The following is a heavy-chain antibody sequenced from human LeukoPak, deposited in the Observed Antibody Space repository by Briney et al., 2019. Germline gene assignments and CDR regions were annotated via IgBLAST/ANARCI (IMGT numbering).Heavy chain of an antibody. V-gene: IGHV3-30-3*01. CDR3: ARAIQQYGMDV. CDR1: GFTFSSYA. CDR2: ISYDGSNK. J-gene: IGHJ6*02. Sequence: GSLRLSCAASGFTFSSYAMHRVRQAPGKGLEWVAVISYDGSNKYYADSVKGRFTISRDNSKNTLYLQMNSLRAEDTAVYYCARAIQQYGMDVWGQGTTVTVSS. D-gene: IGHD1-1*01.